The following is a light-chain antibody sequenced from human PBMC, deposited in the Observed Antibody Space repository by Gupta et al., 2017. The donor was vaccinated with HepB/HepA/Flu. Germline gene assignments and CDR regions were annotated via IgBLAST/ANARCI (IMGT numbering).Light chain of an antibody. Sequence: SYPLTQPPSMSVSPGQTAWPTCSGDAVPKQYAYWYQQKPGQAPLLVMDKDTERPSGIPERFSGASSGRTVTLTIRGVQAEDEADYYCQTSDSSGPSNVVFGGGTKLTVL. CDR2: KDT. CDR1: AVPKQY. CDR3: QTSDSSGPSNVV. V-gene: IGLV3-25*03. J-gene: IGLJ2*01.